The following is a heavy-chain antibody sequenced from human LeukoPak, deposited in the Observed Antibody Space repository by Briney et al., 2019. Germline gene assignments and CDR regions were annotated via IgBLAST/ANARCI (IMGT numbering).Heavy chain of an antibody. CDR3: AKLPGVSAAGYFDY. Sequence: GGSLRLSCAACGFTFDDYGMGWVRQAPGKGLEGVSAINWNGGSIGYADSVKGRITISRDNAKNSLYLQMNNLRAEDTALYYCAKLPGVSAAGYFDYWGQGTLVTVSS. J-gene: IGHJ4*02. D-gene: IGHD6-13*01. V-gene: IGHV3-20*04. CDR1: GFTFDDYG. CDR2: INWNGGSI.